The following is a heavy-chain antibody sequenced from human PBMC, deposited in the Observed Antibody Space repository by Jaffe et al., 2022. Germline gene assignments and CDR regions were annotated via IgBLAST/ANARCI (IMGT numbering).Heavy chain of an antibody. CDR2: IGTAGDT. Sequence: EVQLVESGGGLVQPGGSLRLSCAASGFTFSSYDMHWVRQATGKGLEWVSAIGTAGDTYYPGSVKGRFTISRENAKNSLYLQMNSLRAGDTAVYYCARARISDYGDRAFPAFDIWGQGTMVTVSS. J-gene: IGHJ3*02. CDR1: GFTFSSYD. D-gene: IGHD4-17*01. CDR3: ARARISDYGDRAFPAFDI. V-gene: IGHV3-13*01.